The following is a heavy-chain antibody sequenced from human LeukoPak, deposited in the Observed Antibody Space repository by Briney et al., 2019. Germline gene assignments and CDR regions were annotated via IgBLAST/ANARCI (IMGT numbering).Heavy chain of an antibody. CDR3: ARGATGDYQDY. CDR1: GFTFSSYS. D-gene: IGHD4-17*01. J-gene: IGHJ4*02. CDR2: ISSSSSYI. Sequence: GGSLRLSCAASGFTFSSYSMNWVRQAPGKGLEWVSSISSSSSYIYYADSVKGRFTISRDNAKNSLYLQMNSLRAEDTAAYYCARGATGDYQDYWGQGTLVTVSS. V-gene: IGHV3-21*01.